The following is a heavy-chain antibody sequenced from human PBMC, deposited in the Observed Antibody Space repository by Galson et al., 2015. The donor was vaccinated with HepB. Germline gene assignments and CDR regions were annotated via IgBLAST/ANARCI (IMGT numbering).Heavy chain of an antibody. Sequence: SVKVSCKASGYTFTTSHIHWVRQAPGQGLEWMGIINPSGDITTCAQRFQGRVAMTRDTSTSTVYMELSSLRSEDTAIYYCAKDLYWGGSDYWGQGTLVTVSS. CDR3: AKDLYWGGSDY. D-gene: IGHD2-21*01. J-gene: IGHJ4*02. CDR2: INPSGDIT. CDR1: GYTFTTSH. V-gene: IGHV1-46*01.